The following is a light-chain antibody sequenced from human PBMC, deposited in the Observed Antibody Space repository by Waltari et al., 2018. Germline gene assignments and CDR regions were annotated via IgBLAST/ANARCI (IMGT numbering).Light chain of an antibody. V-gene: IGKV4-1*01. J-gene: IGKJ2*01. CDR3: QQCYSSPYT. Sequence: DIVMTQSPDSLAVSLGERDTINCKSSQSVLSSSNNKTSLGWYQQKPGQPPKLLISWASTREAGVPDRCSGSGSGTDFTLTISSLQAEDVAVYYCQQCYSSPYTFGQGTKLEIK. CDR1: QSVLSSSNNKTS. CDR2: WAS.